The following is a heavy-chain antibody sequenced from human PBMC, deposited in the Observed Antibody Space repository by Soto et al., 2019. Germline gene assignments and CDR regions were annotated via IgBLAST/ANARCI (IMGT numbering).Heavy chain of an antibody. Sequence: QVQLQESGPGLVEPSGTLSLTCGVSGGSMRNDDWWSWVRQTPGKGLEWIGEISHYGNTNYNPALHSRVPLSIDPSKNQFASKVRSLPAADTAMYYCARNGDCTSGICYVGWFDPWGQGTLVSVSS. CDR3: ARNGDCTSGICYVGWFDP. J-gene: IGHJ5*02. V-gene: IGHV4-4*02. CDR1: GGSMRNDDW. CDR2: ISHYGNT. D-gene: IGHD2-2*01.